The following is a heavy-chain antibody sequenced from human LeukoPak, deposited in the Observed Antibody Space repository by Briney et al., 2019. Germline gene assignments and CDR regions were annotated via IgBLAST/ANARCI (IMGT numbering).Heavy chain of an antibody. CDR3: ARGWVVATGGFDM. V-gene: IGHV3-53*01. CDR2: IYSGGPT. CDR1: GFTVSLYY. J-gene: IGHJ3*02. D-gene: IGHD2-8*02. Sequence: GGSLRLSCAASGFTVSLYYMTWVRQAPGKGLEWVSVIYSGGPTYYADSVKGRFTISRDNSKNTVYLQMNSLRGEDTAVYFCARGWVVATGGFDMWGQGTMVTVSS.